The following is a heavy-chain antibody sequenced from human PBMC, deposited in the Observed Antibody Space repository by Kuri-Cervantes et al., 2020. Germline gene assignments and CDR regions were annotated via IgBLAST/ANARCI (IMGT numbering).Heavy chain of an antibody. D-gene: IGHD3-3*01. CDR1: GGSFSGYY. J-gene: IGHJ6*02. CDR2: INHSGST. CDR3: ARSPYRYYDFWSGHYGHQYGMDV. Sequence: SETLSLTCAVYGGSFSGYYWSWIRQPPGKGLEWIGEINHSGSTNYNPSLKGRVTVSVDTSKNQFSLKLSSVTAADTAVYYCARSPYRYYDFWSGHYGHQYGMDVWGQGTTVTVSS. V-gene: IGHV4-34*01.